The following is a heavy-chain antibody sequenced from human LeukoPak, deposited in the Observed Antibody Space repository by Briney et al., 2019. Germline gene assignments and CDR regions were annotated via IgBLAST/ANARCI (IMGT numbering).Heavy chain of an antibody. D-gene: IGHD1-26*01. CDR3: ARHLYSESYYF. CDR1: GGSISSNSHD. J-gene: IGHJ4*02. CDR2: IYYTVTT. V-gene: IGHV4-39*01. Sequence: SESLSLTCTVSGGSISSNSHDSGWSRQTPGKGLEWIGSIYYTVTTYYNRSLKIRFTISIATSKTQLSLKLSSVTAADTDVYSCARHLYSESYYFWGQGTLVTASS.